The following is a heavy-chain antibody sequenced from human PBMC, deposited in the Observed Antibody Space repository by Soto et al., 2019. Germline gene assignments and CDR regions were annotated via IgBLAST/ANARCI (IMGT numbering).Heavy chain of an antibody. Sequence: QVQLVQSGTEVKKPGSSVQVSCKASGGSLSINLITWVRQAPGQGLEWLGEIFPIFRTSIPAQRFQGRVTITAVESTSTVYMELSNLRSEDTAVYYCARGGVDTVTFDYWGQGSLVTVSS. CDR2: IFPIFRTS. CDR1: GGSLSINL. J-gene: IGHJ4*02. CDR3: ARGGVDTVTFDY. D-gene: IGHD5-18*01. V-gene: IGHV1-69*01.